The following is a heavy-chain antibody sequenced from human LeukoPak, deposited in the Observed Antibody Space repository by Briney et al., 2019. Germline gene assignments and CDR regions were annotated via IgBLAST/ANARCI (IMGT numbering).Heavy chain of an antibody. Sequence: PGGSLRLSCVASGFTLSNYWMHWVRQAPGEGLVWVSRIDVDGSSATYADSVKGRFTISRDNAKNTLYLQMNSLRAEDTAVYYCTREGGYDPFEYWGQGTLVTVSS. CDR3: TREGGYDPFEY. D-gene: IGHD5-12*01. CDR2: IDVDGSSA. J-gene: IGHJ4*02. V-gene: IGHV3-74*01. CDR1: GFTLSNYW.